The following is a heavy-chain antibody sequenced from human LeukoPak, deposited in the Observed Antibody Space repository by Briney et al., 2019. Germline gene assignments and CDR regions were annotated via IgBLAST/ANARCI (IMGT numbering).Heavy chain of an antibody. CDR3: ARGPEWELPPDY. CDR2: MNPNNGNT. D-gene: IGHD1-26*01. J-gene: IGHJ4*02. Sequence: ASVKVSCKASGYTFTSYDINWVRQATGQGLEWMGWMNPNNGNTGYAQKFQGRVTMTRNTSISTAYMELSSLRSEDTAVYYCARGPEWELPPDYWGQGTLVTVSS. V-gene: IGHV1-8*01. CDR1: GYTFTSYD.